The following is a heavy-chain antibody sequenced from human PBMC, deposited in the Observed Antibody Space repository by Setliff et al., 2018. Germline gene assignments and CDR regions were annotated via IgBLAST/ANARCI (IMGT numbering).Heavy chain of an antibody. J-gene: IGHJ6*03. V-gene: IGHV1-46*01. CDR1: GYTFTGYY. Sequence: GASVKVSCKASGYTFTGYYMHWVRQAPGQGLEWMGIINPSGGSTSYAQKFQGRVTMTRDTSTSTVYMELSSLRSEDMAVYYWAREQWLDPPGYYYMDVWAKGTTVTVSS. CDR3: AREQWLDPPGYYYMDV. CDR2: INPSGGST. D-gene: IGHD6-19*01.